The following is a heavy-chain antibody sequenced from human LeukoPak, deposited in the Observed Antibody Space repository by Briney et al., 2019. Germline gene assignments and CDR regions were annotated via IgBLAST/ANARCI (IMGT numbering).Heavy chain of an antibody. J-gene: IGHJ4*02. V-gene: IGHV4-39*07. CDR2: IYYSGST. Sequence: PSETLSLTCTVSGGSISSSSYYWGWIRQPPGKGLEGIGSIYYSGSTYYNPSLKSRVTISVDTSKNQFSLKLSSVTAADTAVYYCARVTMVRGVIPLYFDYWGQGTLVTVSS. CDR3: ARVTMVRGVIPLYFDY. D-gene: IGHD3-10*01. CDR1: GGSISSSSYY.